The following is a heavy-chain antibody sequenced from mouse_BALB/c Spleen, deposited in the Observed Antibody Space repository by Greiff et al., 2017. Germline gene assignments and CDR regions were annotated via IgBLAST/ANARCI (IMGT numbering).Heavy chain of an antibody. Sequence: EVQVVESGGGLVKPGGSLKLSCAASGFTFSSYAMSWVRQTPEKRLEWVATISSGGSYTYYPDSVKGRFTISRDNAKNTLYLQMSSLRSEDTAMYYCARQTTVVPFDYWGQGTTLTVSS. CDR1: GFTFSSYA. CDR2: ISSGGSYT. CDR3: ARQTTVVPFDY. D-gene: IGHD1-1*01. J-gene: IGHJ2*01. V-gene: IGHV5-9-3*01.